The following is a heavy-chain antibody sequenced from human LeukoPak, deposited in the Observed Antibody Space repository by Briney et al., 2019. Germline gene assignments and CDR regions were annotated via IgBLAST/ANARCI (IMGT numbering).Heavy chain of an antibody. CDR2: IKQDGSEK. D-gene: IGHD1-1*01. V-gene: IGHV3-7*01. CDR3: ARERRTTSAFDI. CDR1: GFTLSSYW. Sequence: GGSLRLSCAASGFTLSSYWMSWVRVAPGKGLEGVANIKQDGSEKYYVDSVKGRFTISRDNAKNSLYLQMNSLRAEDTAVYYCARERRTTSAFDIWGQGTMVTVSS. J-gene: IGHJ3*02.